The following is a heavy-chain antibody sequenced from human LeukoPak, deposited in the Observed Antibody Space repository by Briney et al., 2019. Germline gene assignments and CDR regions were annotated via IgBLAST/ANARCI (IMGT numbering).Heavy chain of an antibody. D-gene: IGHD3-22*01. CDR2: ISGSGGST. V-gene: IGHV3-23*01. CDR3: AKAAYYYDSSGYGYGFLGAFDI. CDR1: GFTFSSYA. Sequence: PGGSLRLSCAASGFTFSSYAMSWVRQAPGKGLEWVSAISGSGGSTYYADSVKGRFTISRDNSKNTLYLQMNSLRAEDTAVYYCAKAAYYYDSSGYGYGFLGAFDIWGQGKMVTVSS. J-gene: IGHJ3*02.